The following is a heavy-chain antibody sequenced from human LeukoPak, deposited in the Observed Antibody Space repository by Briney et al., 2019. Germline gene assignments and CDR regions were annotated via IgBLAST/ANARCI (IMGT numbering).Heavy chain of an antibody. J-gene: IGHJ6*02. CDR3: ARLVGSDCSSTSCYYYYYGMDV. CDR1: GGSISSYY. V-gene: IGHV4-59*08. CDR2: IYYSGST. Sequence: SEILSLTCTVSGGSISSYYWSWIRQPPGKGLEWIGYIYYSGSTNYNPSLKSRVTISVDTSKNQFSLKLSSVTAADTAVYYCARLVGSDCSSTSCYYYYYGMDVWGQGTTVTVSS. D-gene: IGHD2-2*01.